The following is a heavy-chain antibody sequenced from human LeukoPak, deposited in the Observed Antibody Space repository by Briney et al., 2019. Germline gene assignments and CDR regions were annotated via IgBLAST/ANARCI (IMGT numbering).Heavy chain of an antibody. CDR1: GGSISGYY. V-gene: IGHV4-59*01. CDR3: ARNFERTRGWFDP. Sequence: SETLSLTCTVSGGSISGYYWSWIRQPPGKGLEWIGYIHYSGSTDYNDSLKSRVTISADTSKNQFSLNLSSVTAADAAVYYCARNFERTRGWFDPWGQGTLVTVSS. CDR2: IHYSGST. J-gene: IGHJ5*02. D-gene: IGHD2-2*01.